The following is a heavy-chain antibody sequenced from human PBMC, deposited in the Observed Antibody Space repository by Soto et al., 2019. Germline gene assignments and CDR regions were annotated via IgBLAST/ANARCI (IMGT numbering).Heavy chain of an antibody. J-gene: IGHJ6*02. CDR1: GFTFSTFG. CDR2: IWYDGSNK. CDR3: ARDSYCTSASCYQSNYGLDV. V-gene: IGHV3-33*01. Sequence: QVQLVESEGGVVQPGRSLRLSCAASGFTFSTFGMHWVRQAPGKGLQWVAFIWYDGSNKYYADPVKGRFTISRDNSKNTLYLKMNSLRAEDTAVYYCARDSYCTSASCYQSNYGLDVWGQGTTVTVSS. D-gene: IGHD2-2*01.